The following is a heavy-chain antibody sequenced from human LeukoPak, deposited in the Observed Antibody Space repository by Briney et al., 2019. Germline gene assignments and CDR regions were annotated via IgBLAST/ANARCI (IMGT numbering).Heavy chain of an antibody. CDR1: GFTVRSNY. Sequence: PGGSLRLSCAAPGFTVRSNYMSWVRQAPGKGLEWVSVIYSGGSTYYADSVKGRFTISRDNSKNTLYLQMNSLRAEDTAVYYCARVPTGTLSYYGMDVWGQGTTVTVSS. J-gene: IGHJ6*02. V-gene: IGHV3-53*01. D-gene: IGHD1-7*01. CDR3: ARVPTGTLSYYGMDV. CDR2: IYSGGST.